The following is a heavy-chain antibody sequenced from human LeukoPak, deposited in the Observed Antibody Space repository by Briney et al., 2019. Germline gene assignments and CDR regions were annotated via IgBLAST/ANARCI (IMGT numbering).Heavy chain of an antibody. Sequence: GGSLRLSCAASGFTFSSYSMNWVRQAPGKGLHRVSYISRSGSTLYYADSVKGRFTISRDNAKNSLYLQMNSLRPKNTAVYYCAELGITMIGGVWGKGTTVSISS. D-gene: IGHD3-10*02. CDR2: ISRSGSTL. V-gene: IGHV3-48*04. J-gene: IGHJ6*04. CDR3: AELGITMIGGV. CDR1: GFTFSSYS.